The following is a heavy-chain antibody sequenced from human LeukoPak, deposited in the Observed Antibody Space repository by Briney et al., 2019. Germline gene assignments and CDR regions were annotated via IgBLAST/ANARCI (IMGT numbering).Heavy chain of an antibody. CDR2: IRYDGSNK. V-gene: IGHV3-30*02. CDR1: GFTFSSYG. D-gene: IGHD4-17*01. CDR3: AKERASTATTSLAFDY. Sequence: GGSLRLSCAASGFTFSSYGMHWVRQAPGKGLEWVAFIRYDGSNKYYADSVKGRFTISGDNSKNTLYLQMNSLRAEDTAVYYCAKERASTATTSLAFDYWGQGTLVTVSS. J-gene: IGHJ4*02.